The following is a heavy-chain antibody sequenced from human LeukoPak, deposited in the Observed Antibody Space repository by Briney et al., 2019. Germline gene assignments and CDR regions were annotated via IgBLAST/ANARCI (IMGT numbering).Heavy chain of an antibody. CDR3: AKPPDGYNSGAFGY. D-gene: IGHD5-24*01. CDR1: GFTFSSYG. Sequence: GRSLRLSCAASGFTFSSYGMHWVRQAPGKGLEWVAVISYDGSNKYYADSVKGRFAISRDNSKNTLYLQMNSLRVEDTAVYYCAKPPDGYNSGAFGYWGQGTLVTVSS. J-gene: IGHJ4*02. CDR2: ISYDGSNK. V-gene: IGHV3-30*18.